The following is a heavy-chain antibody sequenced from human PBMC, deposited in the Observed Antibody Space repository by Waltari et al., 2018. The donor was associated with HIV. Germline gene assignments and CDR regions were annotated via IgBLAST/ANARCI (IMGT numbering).Heavy chain of an antibody. CDR2: ISVYNDNT. D-gene: IGHD4-17*01. Sequence: QVQLVQSGAEVKKPGASLKVSCKASGYSFTRYGISWVRQAPGQGLEGIGWISVYNDNTKYAQKIQDRLNMTTDSPTSTAYMEVRSLRSDDTAVYYCARAPMTTVTSRGFDIWGQGTMVIVSS. CDR1: GYSFTRYG. CDR3: ARAPMTTVTSRGFDI. V-gene: IGHV1-18*01. J-gene: IGHJ3*02.